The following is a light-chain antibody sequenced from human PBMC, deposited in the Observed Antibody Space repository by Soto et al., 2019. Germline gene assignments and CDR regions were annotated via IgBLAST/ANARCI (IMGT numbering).Light chain of an antibody. J-gene: IGKJ2*01. CDR3: QQYGRSPET. CDR1: QSVSSSY. Sequence: EIVLTQSPGTLSLSPGERATLSCRASQSVSSSYLAWYQQTPGHAPRLLIYGTSSRATGITDRFSGSGSGTDVTLTISRLEPEDFAVYYWQQYGRSPETFGQGTNLEIK. V-gene: IGKV3-20*01. CDR2: GTS.